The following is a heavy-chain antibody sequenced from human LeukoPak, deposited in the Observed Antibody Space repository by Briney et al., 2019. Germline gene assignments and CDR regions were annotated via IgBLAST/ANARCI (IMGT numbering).Heavy chain of an antibody. CDR3: ARNHYYDILTGSVTYGMDV. CDR1: GYTFTNYG. CDR2: ISAYNGNT. Sequence: ASMKVSCKASGYTFTNYGISGVRQGPGQGLEWMGWISAYNGNTNHAQKHQRTVTTTTDTPTSTAYMELRSLRSDDTAVYYCARNHYYDILTGSVTYGMDVWGQATTVTDSS. J-gene: IGHJ6*02. V-gene: IGHV1-18*01. D-gene: IGHD3-9*01.